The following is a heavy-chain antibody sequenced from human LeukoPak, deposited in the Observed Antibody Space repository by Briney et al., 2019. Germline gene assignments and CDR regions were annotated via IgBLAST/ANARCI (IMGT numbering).Heavy chain of an antibody. J-gene: IGHJ4*02. V-gene: IGHV1-69*05. D-gene: IGHD3-22*01. Sequence: SVKVSCKASGGTFSSYAISWVRQAPGQGLEWMGGIIPIFGTANYAQKFQGRVTMTRDTSTSTVYMELSSLRSEDTAVYYCARDGGRITMIVVDPMFNFDYWGQGTLVTVSS. CDR2: IIPIFGTA. CDR1: GGTFSSYA. CDR3: ARDGGRITMIVVDPMFNFDY.